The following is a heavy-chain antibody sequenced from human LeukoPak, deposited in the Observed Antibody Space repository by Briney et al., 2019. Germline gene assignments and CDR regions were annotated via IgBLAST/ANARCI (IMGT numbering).Heavy chain of an antibody. CDR1: GFTFSSYS. D-gene: IGHD1-26*01. V-gene: IGHV3-21*01. Sequence: GGSLRLSCAASGFTFSSYSMNWVRQAPGKGLEWVSSISSSSTYIYYVDSVKGRFTISRDNAKSSLYLQMNSLRAEDTAIYYCARDPYNGNYGDSYYYYMDVWGKGTTVTISS. J-gene: IGHJ6*03. CDR2: ISSSSTYI. CDR3: ARDPYNGNYGDSYYYYMDV.